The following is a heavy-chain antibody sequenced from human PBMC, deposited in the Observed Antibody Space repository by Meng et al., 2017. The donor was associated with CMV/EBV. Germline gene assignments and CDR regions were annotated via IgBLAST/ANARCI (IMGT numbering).Heavy chain of an antibody. CDR3: ARLRLYCTDGVCYSYYYYYGMDV. Sequence: ASVKVSCKASGYTFTSYSIIWVRQAHGQGLEWMGWISAYNGNTNYAQKLQGRVTMTTDTSTSTAYMELRSLRSDDTAVYYCARLRLYCTDGVCYSYYYYYGMDVWGQGTTVTVSS. V-gene: IGHV1-18*01. D-gene: IGHD2-8*01. CDR2: ISAYNGNT. J-gene: IGHJ6*02. CDR1: GYTFTSYS.